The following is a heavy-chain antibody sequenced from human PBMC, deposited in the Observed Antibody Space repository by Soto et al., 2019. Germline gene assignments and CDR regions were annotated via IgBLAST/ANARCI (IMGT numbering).Heavy chain of an antibody. D-gene: IGHD1-26*01. V-gene: IGHV4-30-4*01. CDR2: ISYSGSP. CDR3: ARAWDF. CDR1: GVSVSRDYQ. Sequence: SETLSLTCTVSGVSVSRDYQWIWIRQPPGKGLEWIGHISYSGSPYYHPSLRSRLSISVDTSKNQFSLKVKSVTAADTAVYYCARAWDFWGQGTLDTVSS. J-gene: IGHJ1*01.